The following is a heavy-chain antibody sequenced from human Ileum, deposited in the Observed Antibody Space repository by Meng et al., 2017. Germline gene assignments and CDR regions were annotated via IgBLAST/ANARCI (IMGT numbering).Heavy chain of an antibody. CDR1: CGSVSSSGYQ. J-gene: IGHJ4*02. D-gene: IGHD7-27*01. CDR2: AST. V-gene: IGHV4-61*08. CDR3: ARDHWGSLDY. Sequence: QVTVHEPGPARVRPSDTLSRLCAVSCGSVSSSGYQWGWTRQPPGKGLEWIGYASTNYNPSLKSRVTISVDTSKNQFSLKLTSVTAADTAVYYCARDHWGSLDYWGQGVLVTVSS.